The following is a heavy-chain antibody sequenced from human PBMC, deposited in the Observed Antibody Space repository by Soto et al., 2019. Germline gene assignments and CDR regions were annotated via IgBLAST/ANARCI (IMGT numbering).Heavy chain of an antibody. J-gene: IGHJ3*02. CDR2: IIPIFGTA. CDR1: GGTFSSYA. CDR3: ARDLRSSSHAFDI. V-gene: IGHV1-69*13. D-gene: IGHD6-13*01. Sequence: SVKVSCKASGGTFSSYAISWVRQAPGQGLEWMGGIIPIFGTANYAQKFQGRVTITADESTSTAYMELSSLRSEDTAVYYCARDLRSSSHAFDIWGQGTMVTVSS.